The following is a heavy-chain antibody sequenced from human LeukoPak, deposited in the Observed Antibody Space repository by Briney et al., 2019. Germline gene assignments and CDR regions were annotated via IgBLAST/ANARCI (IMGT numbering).Heavy chain of an antibody. CDR2: TYYTSEVYN. Sequence: SQTLSLTSALPGDTVSITSAAWSSIRQSPSSGLEWLVRTYYTSEVYNDYADSVKSRIAINPDTSKNQFSLQQNSLTPETPAGYYCAIGPIFCGRYWNAFVPRGEGTLGTVSS. D-gene: IGHD1-1*01. CDR3: AIGPIFCGRYWNAFVP. CDR1: GDTVSITSAA. V-gene: IGHV6-1*01. J-gene: IGHJ5*02.